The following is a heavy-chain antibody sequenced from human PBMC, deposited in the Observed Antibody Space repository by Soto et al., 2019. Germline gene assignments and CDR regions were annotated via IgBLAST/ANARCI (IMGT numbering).Heavy chain of an antibody. CDR1: GGTFSNYA. J-gene: IGHJ6*02. Sequence: QVQLVQSGAEVRKPGSSVTVSCKASGGTFSNYAISWVRQAPGQGLEWMGGTIPIVGTGSYAQKFQGRVTITADEPTTTAYLELSILRFEDTAVYYCARVVILVPTASTHYYYHMDVWGPGTTVTVSS. D-gene: IGHD2-2*01. V-gene: IGHV1-69*01. CDR2: TIPIVGTG. CDR3: ARVVILVPTASTHYYYHMDV.